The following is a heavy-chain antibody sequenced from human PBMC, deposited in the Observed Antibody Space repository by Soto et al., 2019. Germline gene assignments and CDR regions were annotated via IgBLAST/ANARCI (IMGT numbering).Heavy chain of an antibody. J-gene: IGHJ5*02. Sequence: QGQLVQSGAEVKKPGASVKVSCTASGNTFTNFGVTWVRQAPGQGLEWMGWISAYTDDPNYAQKFQGRVTMTIDTSTSTANLDLRRLTSDDTAVDYCARVIPGAESWFDPWGQGTLVTVSS. CDR3: ARVIPGAESWFDP. D-gene: IGHD2-2*01. CDR1: GNTFTNFG. CDR2: ISAYTDDP. V-gene: IGHV1-18*01.